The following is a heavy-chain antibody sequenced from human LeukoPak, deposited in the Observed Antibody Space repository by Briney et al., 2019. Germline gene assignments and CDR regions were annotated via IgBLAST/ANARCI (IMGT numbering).Heavy chain of an antibody. CDR3: ARDRRVVVPAAATSYSYYGMDV. J-gene: IGHJ6*02. CDR1: GGSISSYY. D-gene: IGHD2-2*01. CDR2: IYYSGST. V-gene: IGHV4-59*01. Sequence: PSETLSLTCTVSGGSISSYYWSWVRQPPGKGLEWTGYIYYSGSTNYNPSLKSRVTISVDTSKNQFSLKLSSVTAADTAVYYCARDRRVVVPAAATSYSYYGMDVWGQGTTVTVSS.